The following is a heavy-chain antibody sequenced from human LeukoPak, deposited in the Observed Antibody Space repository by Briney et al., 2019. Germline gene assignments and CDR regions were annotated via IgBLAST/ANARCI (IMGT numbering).Heavy chain of an antibody. CDR2: INHSGGA. CDR1: GGSFSGYY. D-gene: IGHD5-24*01. V-gene: IGHV4-34*01. Sequence: SETLSLTCAFYGGSFSGYYWSWIRQPPGKGLEWIGEINHSGGAKYNPSLKSRVTISVDTSKNQFSLKLSSVTAADTAVYYCARERRDGHKVYFDYWGQGTLVIVSS. J-gene: IGHJ4*02. CDR3: ARERRDGHKVYFDY.